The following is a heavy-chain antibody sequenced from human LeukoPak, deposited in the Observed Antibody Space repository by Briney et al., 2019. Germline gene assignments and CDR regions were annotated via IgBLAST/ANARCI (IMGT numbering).Heavy chain of an antibody. J-gene: IGHJ4*02. Sequence: ASVKVSCKASGYTFTVYYMHWVRQAPGQGLEWMGWINPNSGGTNYAQKFQGRVTMTRDTSISTAYMELSRLRSDGTAVYYCARMDITIFGVAGFDYWGQGTLVTVSS. D-gene: IGHD3-3*01. CDR2: INPNSGGT. CDR1: GYTFTVYY. V-gene: IGHV1-2*02. CDR3: ARMDITIFGVAGFDY.